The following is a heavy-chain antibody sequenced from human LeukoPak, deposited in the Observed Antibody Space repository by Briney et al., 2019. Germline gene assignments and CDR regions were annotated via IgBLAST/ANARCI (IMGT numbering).Heavy chain of an antibody. CDR1: GYTFTSYD. CDR3: ARGKPIVVVARDWYFDL. Sequence: ASVKVSCKASGYTFTSYDINWVRQATGQGLEWMGWMNPNSGNTGYAQKFQGRVTMTRNTSISTAYMELSSLRSEDTAVYYCARGKPIVVVARDWYFDLWGRGTLVTVSS. V-gene: IGHV1-8*01. CDR2: MNPNSGNT. J-gene: IGHJ2*01. D-gene: IGHD2-15*01.